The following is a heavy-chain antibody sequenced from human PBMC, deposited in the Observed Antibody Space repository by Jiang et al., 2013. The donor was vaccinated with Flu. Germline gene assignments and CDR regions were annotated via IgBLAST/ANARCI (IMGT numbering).Heavy chain of an antibody. J-gene: IGHJ6*02. CDR3: ARNGDSYAMDV. V-gene: IGHV1-2*02. CDR1: GFTFTGYY. CDR2: INPSSGDT. D-gene: IGHD2-8*01. Sequence: SGAEVKKPGASVKVSCKASGFTFTGYYIHWVRQAPGQGLEWMGWINPSSGDTNYAQKFQVGVTMTRDTSINTAYMELSRLRSDDTAVYFCARNGDSYAMDVWGQGTTVTVSS.